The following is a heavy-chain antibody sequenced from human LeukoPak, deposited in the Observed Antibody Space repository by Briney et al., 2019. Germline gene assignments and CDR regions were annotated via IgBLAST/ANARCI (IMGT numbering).Heavy chain of an antibody. CDR1: GFTFSTYS. D-gene: IGHD3-9*01. CDR2: ISSRGGSI. V-gene: IGHV3-48*04. Sequence: GGSLRLSCAASGFTFSTYSMNWVRQAPGKGLEWTSYISSRGGSIYYADSLKGRFTISRDNANNSLYLQMNSLRAEDTAVYYCARGAMTGRGAFDIWGQGTMVTVSS. J-gene: IGHJ3*02. CDR3: ARGAMTGRGAFDI.